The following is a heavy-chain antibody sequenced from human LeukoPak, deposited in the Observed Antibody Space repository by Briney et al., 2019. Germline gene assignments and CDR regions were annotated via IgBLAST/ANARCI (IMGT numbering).Heavy chain of an antibody. V-gene: IGHV1-18*01. CDR2: ISAYNGNT. J-gene: IGHJ4*02. CDR3: ARDDSGTTDY. CDR1: GGTFSSYA. Sequence: GASVKVSCKASGGTFSSYAISWVRQAPGQGLEWMGWISAYNGNTNYAQKLQGRVTMTTDTSTSTAYMELRSLRSDDTAVYYCARDDSGTTDYWGQGTLVTVSS. D-gene: IGHD1-7*01.